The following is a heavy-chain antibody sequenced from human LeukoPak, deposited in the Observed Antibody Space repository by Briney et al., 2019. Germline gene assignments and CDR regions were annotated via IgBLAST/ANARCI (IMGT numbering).Heavy chain of an antibody. V-gene: IGHV3-74*01. D-gene: IGHD2-15*01. J-gene: IGHJ4*02. CDR1: GFTFTTYW. CDR2: INIDGTIT. Sequence: GGSLRLSCAASGFTFTTYWMHWVRQAPGKGLVWVSRINIDGTITNYADSVEGRFTISRDNAKNTLYLQMNSLRAEDTAVYYCAPGKTATLPGYWGQGTLVTVSS. CDR3: APGKTATLPGY.